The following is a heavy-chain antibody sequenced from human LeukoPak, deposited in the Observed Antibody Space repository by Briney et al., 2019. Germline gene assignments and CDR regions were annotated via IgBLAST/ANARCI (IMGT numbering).Heavy chain of an antibody. Sequence: GGSLRLSCAASGFTFSSYWMSWVRQAPGKGLEWVANIKQDGSEKYYVDSVKGRFTISRDNAKNSPYLQMNSLRAEDTAVYYCARNGPGITIFGVVYYYYYYMDVWGKGTTVTVSS. J-gene: IGHJ6*03. CDR2: IKQDGSEK. CDR3: ARNGPGITIFGVVYYYYYYMDV. CDR1: GFTFSSYW. V-gene: IGHV3-7*01. D-gene: IGHD3-3*01.